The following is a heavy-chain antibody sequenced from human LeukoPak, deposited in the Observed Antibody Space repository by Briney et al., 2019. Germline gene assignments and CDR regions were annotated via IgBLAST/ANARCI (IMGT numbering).Heavy chain of an antibody. V-gene: IGHV1-8*01. CDR3: ASNPPNTGDFYY. CDR2: MSPNSGDT. J-gene: IGHJ4*02. CDR1: GYTFTNLD. Sequence: GASVRVSCKTSGYTFTNLDINWLRQAPGQGLEWMGWMSPNSGDTGHAQKFQGRVSMTRDTSISTAYMELSSLRSEDTAVYYCASNPPNTGDFYYWGLGSLVTVSS. D-gene: IGHD1-1*01.